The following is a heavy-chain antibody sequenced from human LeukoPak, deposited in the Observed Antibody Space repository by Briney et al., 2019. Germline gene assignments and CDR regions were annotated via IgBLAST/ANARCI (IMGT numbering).Heavy chain of an antibody. D-gene: IGHD3-10*01. CDR2: INPSGGRT. Sequence: ASVKVSCKASGYTFTRYYMNWVRQAPGQGLEWMGIINPSGGRTSYAQRIQGRVTMTRDTSTSTVYMELSSLRSEDTAVYYCARDLLDYNGSDSYYTNWFDPWGQGTLVTVSS. J-gene: IGHJ5*02. CDR3: ARDLLDYNGSDSYYTNWFDP. V-gene: IGHV1-46*01. CDR1: GYTFTRYY.